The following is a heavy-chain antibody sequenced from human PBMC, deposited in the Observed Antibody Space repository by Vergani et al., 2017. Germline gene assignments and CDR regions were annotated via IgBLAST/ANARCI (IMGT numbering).Heavy chain of an antibody. V-gene: IGHV3-21*01. D-gene: IGHD2-2*01. CDR2: ISSSSSYI. J-gene: IGHJ6*02. CDR1: GFTFSSYS. CDR3: ARLLGYFSSTSCYAGGYYYGMDV. Sequence: EVQLVESGGGLVKPGGSLRLSCAASGFTFSSYSMNWVRQAPGKGLEWVSSISSSSSYIYYADSVKGRFTISRDNAKNSLYLQMNSLRAEDTAVYYCARLLGYFSSTSCYAGGYYYGMDVWGQGTTVTVSS.